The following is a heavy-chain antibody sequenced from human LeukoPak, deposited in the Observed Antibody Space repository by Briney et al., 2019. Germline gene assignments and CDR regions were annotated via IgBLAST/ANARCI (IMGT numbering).Heavy chain of an antibody. CDR1: GGTFNSYA. D-gene: IGHD5-24*01. J-gene: IGHJ6*03. V-gene: IGHV1-69*05. Sequence: SVTVSCKASGGTFNSYAISWVRQAPGQGLEWMGGIMPRFGTANYAQEFQGRVTFTTDESASTAYMEVSSLRSEDTAVYYCASGSLGDGYGVGDYYQYMDVWGKGTTVTVSS. CDR2: IMPRFGTA. CDR3: ASGSLGDGYGVGDYYQYMDV.